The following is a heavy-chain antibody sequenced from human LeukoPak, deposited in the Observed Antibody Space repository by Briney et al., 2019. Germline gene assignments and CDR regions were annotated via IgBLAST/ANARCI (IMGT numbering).Heavy chain of an antibody. D-gene: IGHD4-17*01. CDR2: IYTGGTA. Sequence: PGGSLGLSCAASEFTVSNNYMSWVRQAPGKGLEWVSVIYTGGTAYYADSVKGRFTISRDNSKNTLCLQMNSLRPEDTAVYYCARDFGPYGDGDRYYYYMDVWGKGTTVTVSS. CDR1: EFTVSNNY. V-gene: IGHV3-66*02. J-gene: IGHJ6*03. CDR3: ARDFGPYGDGDRYYYYMDV.